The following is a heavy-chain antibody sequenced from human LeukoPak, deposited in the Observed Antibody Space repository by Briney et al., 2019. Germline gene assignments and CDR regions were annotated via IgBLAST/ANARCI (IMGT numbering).Heavy chain of an antibody. J-gene: IGHJ4*02. Sequence: SETLSLTCTVSGGSISSSSYYWGWIRQPPGKGLEWIGSIYYSGSTYYNPSLKSRVTISVDTSKNQFSLKLSSVTAADTAVYYCASQMLYPRGFDYWGQGTLVTVSS. CDR2: IYYSGST. D-gene: IGHD2-8*01. V-gene: IGHV4-39*01. CDR1: GGSISSSSYY. CDR3: ASQMLYPRGFDY.